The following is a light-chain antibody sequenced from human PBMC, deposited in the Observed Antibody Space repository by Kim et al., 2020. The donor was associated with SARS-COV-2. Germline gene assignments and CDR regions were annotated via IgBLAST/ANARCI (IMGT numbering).Light chain of an antibody. CDR1: QSISSY. CDR3: QQSYSTRRT. Sequence: DIQMTQSPSSLSASVGDRVTITCRASQSISSYLNSYQQKPGKAPKLLIYAASSLQSGVPSRFSGSGSGTDFTLTISSLQPEDFATYYCQQSYSTRRTFGQGTKVDIK. CDR2: AAS. V-gene: IGKV1-39*01. J-gene: IGKJ1*01.